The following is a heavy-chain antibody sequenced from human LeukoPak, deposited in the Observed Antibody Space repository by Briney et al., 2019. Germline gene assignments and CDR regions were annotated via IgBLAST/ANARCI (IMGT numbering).Heavy chain of an antibody. D-gene: IGHD5-18*01. V-gene: IGHV4-34*01. CDR1: GGSFSGYY. J-gene: IGHJ5*02. CDR3: ASGYSYGSSGAWFDP. Sequence: SETLSLTCAVYGGSFSGYYWSWLRQPPGKGLEGIGEINHSGSTNYNPSLKSRVTISVDTSKNQFSLKLSSVTAADTAVYYCASGYSYGSSGAWFDPWGQGTLVTVSS. CDR2: INHSGST.